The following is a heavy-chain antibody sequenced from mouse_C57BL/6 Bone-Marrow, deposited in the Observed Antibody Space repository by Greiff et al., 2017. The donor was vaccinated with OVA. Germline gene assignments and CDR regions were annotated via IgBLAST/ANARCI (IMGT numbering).Heavy chain of an antibody. J-gene: IGHJ1*03. D-gene: IGHD4-1*01. CDR1: GFTFSSYA. Sequence: DVKLQESGGGLVKPGGSLKLSCAASGFTFSSYAMSWVRQTPEKRLEWVATISDGGSYTYYPDNVKGRFTISRDNAKNNLYLQMSHLKSEDTAMYYCARDRGGTGSNWYFDVWGTGTTVTVSS. V-gene: IGHV5-4*01. CDR2: ISDGGSYT. CDR3: ARDRGGTGSNWYFDV.